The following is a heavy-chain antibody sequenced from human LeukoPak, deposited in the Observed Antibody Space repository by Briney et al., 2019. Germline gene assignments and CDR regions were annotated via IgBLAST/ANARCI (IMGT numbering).Heavy chain of an antibody. V-gene: IGHV1-46*01. Sequence: ASVKVSCKASGYTFTSYYMHWVRQAPGQGLEWMGIINPSGDSTSYAQKFQGRVTMTRDTSTSTVYMELSSLRSEDTAVYYCARRGIVATTPPPYYYGMDAWGQGTTVTVSS. CDR2: INPSGDST. J-gene: IGHJ6*02. CDR1: GYTFTSYY. D-gene: IGHD5-12*01. CDR3: ARRGIVATTPPPYYYGMDA.